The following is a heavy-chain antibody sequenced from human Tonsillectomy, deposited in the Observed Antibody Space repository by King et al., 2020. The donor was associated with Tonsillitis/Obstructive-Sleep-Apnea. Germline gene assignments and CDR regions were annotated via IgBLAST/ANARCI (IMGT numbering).Heavy chain of an antibody. Sequence: QLVQSGAEVKKPGASVKVSCNASGYTFTSYGIIWVRQAPVQWLEWLGGVSSYNGNTNYAQKHQGRVTITTDTSTSTAYMELGSLRSDDTAVYYCARDSPVLVEVVAADLSCFDYWGQGTLVTVSS. J-gene: IGHJ4*02. CDR2: VSSYNGNT. D-gene: IGHD2-15*01. CDR1: GYTFTSYG. CDR3: ARDSPVLVEVVAADLSCFDY. V-gene: IGHV1-18*01.